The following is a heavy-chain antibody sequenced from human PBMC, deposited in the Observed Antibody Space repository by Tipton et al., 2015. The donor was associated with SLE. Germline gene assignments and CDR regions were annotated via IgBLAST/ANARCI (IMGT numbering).Heavy chain of an antibody. CDR2: ISGSGGST. Sequence: GSLRLSCAASGFTFSSYAMSWVRQAPGKGLEWVSAISGSGGSTYYADSVKGRFTISRDNSKNTLYLQMNSLRAEDTAVYYCARDPYIVLDAFDIWGQGTMVTVSS. D-gene: IGHD5-12*01. CDR3: ARDPYIVLDAFDI. V-gene: IGHV3-23*01. CDR1: GFTFSSYA. J-gene: IGHJ3*02.